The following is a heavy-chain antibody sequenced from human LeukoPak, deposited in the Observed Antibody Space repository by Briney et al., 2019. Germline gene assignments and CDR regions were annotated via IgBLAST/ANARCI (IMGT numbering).Heavy chain of an antibody. CDR3: ARGPYYDILTGKQNNYNWFDP. Sequence: PSQTLSLTCTVSGGSISSGGYYWSWIRQHPGKGLEWIGYIYYSRSTYYNPSLKSRVTISVDTSKNQFSLKLSSVTDADTAVYYCARGPYYDILTGKQNNYNWFDPWGQGTLVTVSS. J-gene: IGHJ5*02. CDR2: IYYSRST. V-gene: IGHV4-31*03. D-gene: IGHD3-9*01. CDR1: GGSISSGGYY.